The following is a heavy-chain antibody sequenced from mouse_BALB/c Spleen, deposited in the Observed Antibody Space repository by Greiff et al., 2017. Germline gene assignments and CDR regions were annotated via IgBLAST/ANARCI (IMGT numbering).Heavy chain of an antibody. J-gene: IGHJ2*01. CDR2: INSNSGST. V-gene: IGHV5-6-3*01. CDR1: GFTFSSYG. Sequence: EVKLVESGGGLVQPGGSLKLSCAASGFTFSSYGMSWVRQTPDKRLELVATINSNSGSTYYPDSVKGRFTISRDNAKNTLYLQMSSLKSEDTAMYYCAREGGYGNLDYWGQGTTHTVTS. CDR3: AREGGYGNLDY. D-gene: IGHD2-1*01.